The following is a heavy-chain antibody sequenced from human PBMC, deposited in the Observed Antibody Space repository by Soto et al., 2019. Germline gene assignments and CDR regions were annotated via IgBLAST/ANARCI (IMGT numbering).Heavy chain of an antibody. Sequence: SETLSRTCTVSGGSISSYYWSWIRQPPGKGLEWIGYIYYSGSTNYNPSLKSRVTISVDTSKNQFSLKLSSVTAADTAVYYCARGFHCSSTSCYMGYYYYGMDVWGQGTTVTVSS. V-gene: IGHV4-59*01. D-gene: IGHD2-2*02. CDR2: IYYSGST. CDR1: GGSISSYY. CDR3: ARGFHCSSTSCYMGYYYYGMDV. J-gene: IGHJ6*02.